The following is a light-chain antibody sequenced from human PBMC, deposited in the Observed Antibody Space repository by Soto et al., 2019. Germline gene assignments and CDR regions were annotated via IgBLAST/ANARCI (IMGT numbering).Light chain of an antibody. CDR3: QQRFNWPRFT. V-gene: IGKV3-11*01. CDR1: QSVSSY. CDR2: DAS. J-gene: IGKJ2*01. Sequence: EIVLTQSPATLSLSPGERATLSCRASQSVSSYLAWYQQKPGQAPRLLIYDASNSATGIPARFSGGGSGTDFTLTISSLEPEDFAVYYCQQRFNWPRFTFGQGNKLEIK.